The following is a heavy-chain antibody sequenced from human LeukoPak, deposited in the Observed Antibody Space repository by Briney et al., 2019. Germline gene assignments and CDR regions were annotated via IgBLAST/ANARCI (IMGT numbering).Heavy chain of an antibody. CDR2: IRYDGSNK. D-gene: IGHD2-2*01. CDR1: GFTFSSYG. V-gene: IGHV3-30*02. J-gene: IGHJ6*03. CDR3: ARAPLGYCSSTSCSLPNGYYYYYMDV. Sequence: GGSLRLSCAASGFTFSSYGMHWVRQAPGKGLEWVAFIRYDGSNKYYADSVKGRFTISRDNSKNTLYLQMNSLRAEDTAVYYCARAPLGYCSSTSCSLPNGYYYYYMDVWGKGTTVTISS.